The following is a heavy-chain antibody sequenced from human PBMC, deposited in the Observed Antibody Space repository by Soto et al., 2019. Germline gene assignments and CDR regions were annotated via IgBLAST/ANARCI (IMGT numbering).Heavy chain of an antibody. CDR3: AREVVVVASDAFDI. CDR1: GGSFSGYY. Sequence: PSETLSLTCAVYGGSFSGYYWSWIRQPPGKGLEWIGEINHSGSTNYNPSLKSRVTISVDTSKNQFSLKLSSVTAADTAVYYCAREVVVVASDAFDIWGQGTMVTVSS. V-gene: IGHV4-34*01. D-gene: IGHD2-15*01. CDR2: INHSGST. J-gene: IGHJ3*02.